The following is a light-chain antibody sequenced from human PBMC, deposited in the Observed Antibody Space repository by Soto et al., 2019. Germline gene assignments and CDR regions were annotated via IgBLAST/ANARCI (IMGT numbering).Light chain of an antibody. J-gene: IGKJ5*01. CDR2: HAS. Sequence: ENALTQSAATLALSAGERATLSCRASQRVSNYLAWYQHKPGQAPRLLIYHASSRATGIPARFSGSGSGTDFTLTISSLEPDDFAVYYCQQRSYWPITFGQGRRLAVK. CDR1: QRVSNY. CDR3: QQRSYWPIT. V-gene: IGKV3-11*01.